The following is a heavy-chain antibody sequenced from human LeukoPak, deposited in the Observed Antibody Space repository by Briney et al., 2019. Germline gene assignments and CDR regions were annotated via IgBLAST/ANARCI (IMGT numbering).Heavy chain of an antibody. V-gene: IGHV3-21*01. J-gene: IGHJ4*02. Sequence: GGSLRLSCAASGFTFSSYSMNWVRQAPGKGLEWVSSISSSGSYIYYADSVKGRFTISRDNAKSSLYLQMNSPRAEDTAVYYCTSGGSYRSPFDYWGQGTLVTVSS. CDR1: GFTFSSYS. CDR3: TSGGSYRSPFDY. D-gene: IGHD1-26*01. CDR2: ISSSGSYI.